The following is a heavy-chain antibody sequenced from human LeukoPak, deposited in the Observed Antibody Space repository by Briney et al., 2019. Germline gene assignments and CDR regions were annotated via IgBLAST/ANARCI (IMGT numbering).Heavy chain of an antibody. CDR2: MYYTGST. J-gene: IGHJ6*02. CDR3: ARHLYCGGDCYSGRNHYYGLDV. CDR1: DGSISDYH. D-gene: IGHD2-21*02. V-gene: IGHV4-59*08. Sequence: PSETLSLTCTVSDGSISDYHWSWIRQPPGKGLERIGYMYYTGSTNYNPSLKSRVSISVDTSKRQFSLKLRSVTAADTAVYYCARHLYCGGDCYSGRNHYYGLDVWGQGTTVTVSS.